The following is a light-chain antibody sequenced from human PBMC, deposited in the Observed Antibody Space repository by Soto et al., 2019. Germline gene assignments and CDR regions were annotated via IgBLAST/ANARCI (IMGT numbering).Light chain of an antibody. CDR3: QQYNIWRSIT. CDR2: DTS. Sequence: EIVVTTSPAILSVSPGDRATLSCRVSQSVGNKVAWYQHKPGQTPRVIIYDTSTRAAGIPARFSGSGYGTYFTLTISSLQSEDFAVYYCQQYNIWRSITFGQGTRLEIK. J-gene: IGKJ5*01. V-gene: IGKV3-15*01. CDR1: QSVGNK.